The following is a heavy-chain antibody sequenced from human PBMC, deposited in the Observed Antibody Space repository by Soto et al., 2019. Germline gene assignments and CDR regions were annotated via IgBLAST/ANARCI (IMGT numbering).Heavy chain of an antibody. CDR2: ISYDGSNK. CDR1: GFTFSSYG. CDR3: AKSQKVLLWFGELVDY. V-gene: IGHV3-30*18. J-gene: IGHJ4*02. Sequence: QVQLVESGGGVVQPGRSLRLSCAASGFTFSSYGMHWVRLAPGKGLEWVAVISYDGSNKYYAESVKGRFTISRDNSKNTLYLQMNSLRAEDTAVYYCAKSQKVLLWFGELVDYWGQGTLVTVSS. D-gene: IGHD3-10*01.